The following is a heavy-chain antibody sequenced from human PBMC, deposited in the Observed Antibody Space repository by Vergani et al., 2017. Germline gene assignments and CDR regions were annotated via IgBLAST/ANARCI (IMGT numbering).Heavy chain of an antibody. D-gene: IGHD2-2*01. CDR3: AREGPYCSSTSCYSYYYYMDV. J-gene: IGHJ6*03. CDR1: GGSISSGSYY. CDR2: IYTSGCT. Sequence: QVQLQESGPGLVKPSQTLSLTCTVSGGSISSGSYYWSWIRQPAGKGLEWIGRIYTSGCTNYNPSLKSRVTISVDTSKNQFSLKLSSVTAADTAVYYCAREGPYCSSTSCYSYYYYMDVWGKGTTVTVSS. V-gene: IGHV4-61*02.